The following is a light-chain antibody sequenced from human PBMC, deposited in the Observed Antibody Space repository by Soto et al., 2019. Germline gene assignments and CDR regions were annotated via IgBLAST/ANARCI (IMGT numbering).Light chain of an antibody. V-gene: IGKV2D-29*01. CDR1: QSLLHSDGKTY. Sequence: DIVMTQTPLSLSVTPGQPSSISFNSSQSLLHSDGKTYLYWYLQKPGQPPQLLIYDASNLDIGVPSRFSGSGSGTHFTFTISSLQPEDFATYYCQQYDYLPITFGQGTRLEIK. CDR2: DAS. CDR3: QQYDYLPIT. J-gene: IGKJ5*01.